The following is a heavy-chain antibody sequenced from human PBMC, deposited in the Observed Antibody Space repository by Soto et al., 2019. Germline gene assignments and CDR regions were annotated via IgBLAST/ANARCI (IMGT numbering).Heavy chain of an antibody. CDR3: AKSVVVVRGGYYMDV. Sequence: EVQLLESGGGLVQTGGSLRLSCEASGFTFKSYAMIWVRQAPGKGLEWVSAVSGTSGNTYYADSVQGRFTISRDNSKDRLYLQMNSLRAEDTAIYYCAKSVVVVRGGYYMDVWGKGTTVTVSS. D-gene: IGHD2-15*01. J-gene: IGHJ6*03. V-gene: IGHV3-23*01. CDR2: VSGTSGNT. CDR1: GFTFKSYA.